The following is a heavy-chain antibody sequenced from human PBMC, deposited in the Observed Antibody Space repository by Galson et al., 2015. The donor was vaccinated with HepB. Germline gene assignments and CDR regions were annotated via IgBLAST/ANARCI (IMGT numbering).Heavy chain of an antibody. J-gene: IGHJ4*02. D-gene: IGHD2-2*02. Sequence: SLRLSCAASGFTFSSYGMHWVRQAPGKGLEWVAVISYEGSNKYYADSVKGRFAISRDHSKNTLYLQMNSLRAEDTAVYYCAEDRWRYDCSSTICYTGSIDYWGQGTLVTVST. V-gene: IGHV3-30*18. CDR2: ISYEGSNK. CDR3: AEDRWRYDCSSTICYTGSIDY. CDR1: GFTFSSYG.